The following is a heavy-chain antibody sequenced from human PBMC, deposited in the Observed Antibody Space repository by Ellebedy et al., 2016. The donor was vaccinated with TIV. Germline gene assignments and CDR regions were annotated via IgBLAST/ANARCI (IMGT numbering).Heavy chain of an antibody. CDR2: IVGSGA. D-gene: IGHD5-18*01. CDR3: AKDRTPGDGYWVFDN. V-gene: IGHV3-23*01. CDR1: GFTFSRFA. J-gene: IGHJ4*02. Sequence: GESLKISCAASGFTFSRFAITWVRQEPGKGLEWVSGIVGSGAEKYADSVKGRFTISRDNSKRTVDLQMRSVRAEDTAVYFCAKDRTPGDGYWVFDNWGQGTLVSVSS.